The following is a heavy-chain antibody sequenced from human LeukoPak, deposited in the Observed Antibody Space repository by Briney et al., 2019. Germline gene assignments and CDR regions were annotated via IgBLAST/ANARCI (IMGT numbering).Heavy chain of an antibody. Sequence: SETLSLTCAVYGGSFSGYYWSWIRQPPGRGLEWIGEISHSGSTNYNPSLKSRVTISVDTSKNQFSLKLSSVTAADTAVYYCARPTVAGTIPNWGQGTLVTVSS. CDR1: GGSFSGYY. D-gene: IGHD6-19*01. J-gene: IGHJ4*02. V-gene: IGHV4-34*01. CDR3: ARPTVAGTIPN. CDR2: ISHSGST.